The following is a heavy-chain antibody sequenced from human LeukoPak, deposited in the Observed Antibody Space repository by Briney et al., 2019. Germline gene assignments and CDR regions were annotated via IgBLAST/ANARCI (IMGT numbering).Heavy chain of an antibody. V-gene: IGHV4-34*01. D-gene: IGHD6-6*01. Sequence: SETLSLTFAVYVGSFSGYYCSWVRQPPGKGLEWIGVVCWSGSTYYSASLKSRLTISVDTSKNQFSLKLSSVTAADTAVYYCARDREGWEYSSKTTTNYYYYYMDVWGKRTTVTISS. CDR3: ARDREGWEYSSKTTTNYYYYYMDV. J-gene: IGHJ6*03. CDR1: VGSFSGYY. CDR2: VCWSGST.